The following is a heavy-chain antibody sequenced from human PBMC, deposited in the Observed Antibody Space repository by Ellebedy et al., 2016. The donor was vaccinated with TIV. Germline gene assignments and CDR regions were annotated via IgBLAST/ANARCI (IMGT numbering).Heavy chain of an antibody. CDR3: ASSGQLSGGAFDI. V-gene: IGHV1-46*01. CDR2: INPSGGST. J-gene: IGHJ3*02. D-gene: IGHD1-1*01. CDR1: GYTFTSYY. Sequence: ASVKVSXXASGYTFTSYYMHWVRQAPGQGLEWMGIINPSGGSTSYAQKFQGGVTMTRDTSTSTVYMELSSLRSEDTAVYYCASSGQLSGGAFDIWGQGTMVTVSS.